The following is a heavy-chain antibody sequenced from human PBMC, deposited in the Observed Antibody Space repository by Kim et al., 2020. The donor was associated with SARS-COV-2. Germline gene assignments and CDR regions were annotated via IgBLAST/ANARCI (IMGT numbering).Heavy chain of an antibody. D-gene: IGHD3-10*01. V-gene: IGHV1-46*01. Sequence: YAQKFQGRVTMTRDTSTSTVYMELSSLRSEDTAVYYCARDDWGVRGNSDYWGQGTLVTVSS. J-gene: IGHJ4*02. CDR3: ARDDWGVRGNSDY.